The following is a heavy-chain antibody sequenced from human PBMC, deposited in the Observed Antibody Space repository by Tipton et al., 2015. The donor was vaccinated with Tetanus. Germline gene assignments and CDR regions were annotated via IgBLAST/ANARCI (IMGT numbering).Heavy chain of an antibody. CDR1: GFIFSSYG. D-gene: IGHD2-15*01. CDR3: AREGDCSGGSCFSGGFDT. J-gene: IGHJ4*02. V-gene: IGHV3-33*01. CDR2: SWYDGTDK. Sequence: SLRLSCAASGFIFSSYGIHWVRQAPGKGLEWLAVSWYDGTDKYYADSVKGRFTISRDNSKNTLYLQMNSLRAEDTALYYCAREGDCSGGSCFSGGFDTWGQGTQVTVSS.